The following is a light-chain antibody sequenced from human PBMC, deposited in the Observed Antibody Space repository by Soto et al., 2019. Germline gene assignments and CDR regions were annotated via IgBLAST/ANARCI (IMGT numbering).Light chain of an antibody. CDR2: EVS. CDR1: SSDVWSYNL. J-gene: IGLJ7*01. Sequence: QSALTQPASVSGSPGQSITISCTGTSSDVWSYNLVSWYQQHPGKAPKLMIYEVSKRPSGVSNRFSGSKSGNTASLTISGLQAEDEADYYCCSYAGSSTYAVFGGGTQLTVL. CDR3: CSYAGSSTYAV. V-gene: IGLV2-23*02.